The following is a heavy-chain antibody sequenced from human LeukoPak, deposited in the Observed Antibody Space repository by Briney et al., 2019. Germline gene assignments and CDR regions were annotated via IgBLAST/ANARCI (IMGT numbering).Heavy chain of an antibody. CDR1: GGSISSGGYY. V-gene: IGHV4-31*03. J-gene: IGHJ6*02. D-gene: IGHD3-3*01. Sequence: SQTLSLTCTVSGGSISSGGYYWSWIRQHPGKGLEWIGYIYYSGSTNYNPSLKSRVTVSVDTSKNQFSLKLSSVTAADTAVYYCARYPDPPTYDFWSGQGMDVWGQGTTVTVSS. CDR3: ARYPDPPTYDFWSGQGMDV. CDR2: IYYSGST.